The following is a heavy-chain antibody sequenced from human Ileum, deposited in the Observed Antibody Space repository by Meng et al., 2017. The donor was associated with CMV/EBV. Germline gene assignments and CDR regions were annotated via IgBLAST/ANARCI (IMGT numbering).Heavy chain of an antibody. CDR3: ARGGFNHGFDI. CDR2: IKQDGSEK. CDR1: GFTLSRYW. J-gene: IGHJ3*02. D-gene: IGHD1-14*01. Sequence: GESLKISCVASGFTLSRYWMSWVRQVPGKGLEWVANIKQDGSEKYYVESMRGRFTISRDNAKNSLYLQMNSLRAEDTAVYYCARGGFNHGFDIWGQGKMVTVSS. V-gene: IGHV3-7*01.